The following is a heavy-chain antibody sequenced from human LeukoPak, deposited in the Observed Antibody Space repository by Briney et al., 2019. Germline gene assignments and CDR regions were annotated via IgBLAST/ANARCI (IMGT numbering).Heavy chain of an antibody. CDR3: ARGGTPNWFDP. D-gene: IGHD1-1*01. Sequence: PSQTLSLTCTVSGGSISSGGYYWSWIRQHPGKCLEWIGYIYYSGSTYYNPSLKSRVTISVDTSKNQFSLKLSSVTAADTAVYYCARGGTPNWFDPWGQGTLVTVSS. J-gene: IGHJ5*02. CDR1: GGSISSGGYY. CDR2: IYYSGST. V-gene: IGHV4-31*03.